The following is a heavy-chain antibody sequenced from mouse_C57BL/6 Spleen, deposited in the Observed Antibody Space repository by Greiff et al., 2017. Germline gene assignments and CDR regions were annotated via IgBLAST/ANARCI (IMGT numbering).Heavy chain of an antibody. J-gene: IGHJ2*01. Sequence: QVQLQQPGTELVKPGASVKLSCKASGYTFTSYWMHWVKQRPGPGLEWIGNINPRNGGTNYNAKFKSKATLTVDKSSSTAYMQLRSLTAEDAAVYDCAIDWPDGGYYVDWGQGTTLTVSS. V-gene: IGHV1-53*01. CDR1: GYTFTSYW. CDR2: INPRNGGT. D-gene: IGHD2-3*01. CDR3: AIDWPDGGYYVD.